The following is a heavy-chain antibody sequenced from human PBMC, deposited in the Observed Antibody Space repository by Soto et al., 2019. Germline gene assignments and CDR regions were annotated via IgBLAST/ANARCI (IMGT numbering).Heavy chain of an antibody. V-gene: IGHV4-59*01. D-gene: IGHD3-3*01. CDR2: IHYSGST. CDR3: ARGDVGVEWSLMGGWFDP. Sequence: QVQLQESGPGLVKPSETLSLTCTVSGGSISSYYWSWIRQPPGKGLEWIGYIHYSGSTNYNPSLKSRVTISVDTSKNQFSLKLSSVTAADTAVYYCARGDVGVEWSLMGGWFDPWGQGTLVTVSS. CDR1: GGSISSYY. J-gene: IGHJ5*02.